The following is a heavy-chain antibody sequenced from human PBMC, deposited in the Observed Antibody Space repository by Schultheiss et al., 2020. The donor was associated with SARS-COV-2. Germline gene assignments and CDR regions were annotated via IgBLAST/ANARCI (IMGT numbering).Heavy chain of an antibody. V-gene: IGHV4-61*08. D-gene: IGHD5-12*01. CDR2: IYYSGST. Sequence: SETLSLTCTVSGGSISSGGYYWSWIRQHPGKGLEWIGYIYYSGSTNYNPSLKSRVTISVDTSKNQFSLKLSSVTAADTAVYYCARYFRPYSGYGDYYYYYMDVWGKGTTVTVSS. CDR1: GGSISSGGYY. J-gene: IGHJ6*03. CDR3: ARYFRPYSGYGDYYYYYMDV.